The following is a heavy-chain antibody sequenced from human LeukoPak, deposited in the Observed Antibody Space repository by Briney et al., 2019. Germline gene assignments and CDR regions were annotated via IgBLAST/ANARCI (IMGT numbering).Heavy chain of an antibody. CDR3: ARVNRYCSSTSCPYWYFDL. CDR2: IYTSGST. J-gene: IGHJ2*01. V-gene: IGHV4-61*02. D-gene: IGHD2-2*01. Sequence: PSETLSLTCTVSGGSISSGSYYWSWIRQPAGKGLEWIGRIYTSGSTNYNPSLKSRVTISVDTSKNQFSLKLSSVTAADTAVYYCARVNRYCSSTSCPYWYFDLWGRGTLVTVSS. CDR1: GGSISSGSYY.